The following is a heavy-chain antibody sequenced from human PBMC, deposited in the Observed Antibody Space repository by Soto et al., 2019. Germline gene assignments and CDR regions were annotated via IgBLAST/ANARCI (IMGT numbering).Heavy chain of an antibody. CDR3: ETGTISLAGPRAFDI. Sequence: GDSLKISCKGSGYSFTSYWIGWVRQMPGKGLEWMGIIYPGDSDTRYSPSFQGQVTISADKSISTAYLQWSSLKASDTAMYYCETGTISLAGPRAFDIWGQGTMVTVSS. J-gene: IGHJ3*02. CDR2: IYPGDSDT. D-gene: IGHD1-1*01. V-gene: IGHV5-51*01. CDR1: GYSFTSYW.